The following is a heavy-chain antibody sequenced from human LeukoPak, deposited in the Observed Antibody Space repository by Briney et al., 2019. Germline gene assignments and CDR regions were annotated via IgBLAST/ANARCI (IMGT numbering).Heavy chain of an antibody. D-gene: IGHD1-1*01. CDR3: ARDHSGTQDY. CDR1: GFTFSSYG. J-gene: IGHJ4*02. CDR2: IWDDGSNE. Sequence: PGGSLRLSCVASGFTFSSYGMHWVRQAPGKGLEWVAVIWDDGSNEYYADSVKGRFTIFRDNRRNTLYLQMNSLRAEDTAVYSCARDHSGTQDYWGQGTLVTVSS. V-gene: IGHV3-33*08.